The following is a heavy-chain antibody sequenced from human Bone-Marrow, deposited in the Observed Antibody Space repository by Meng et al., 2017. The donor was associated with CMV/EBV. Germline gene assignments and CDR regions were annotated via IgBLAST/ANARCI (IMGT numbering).Heavy chain of an antibody. D-gene: IGHD2-2*01. CDR2: IYHSGST. Sequence: SETLSLTCTVSGYSISSGYYWGWIRQPPGKGLEWIGSIYHSGSTYYNPSLKSRVTISVDTSKNQFSLKLSSVTAADTAVYYCARDRPAANFDYWGQGTLVTVSS. V-gene: IGHV4-38-2*02. CDR3: ARDRPAANFDY. J-gene: IGHJ4*02. CDR1: GYSISSGYY.